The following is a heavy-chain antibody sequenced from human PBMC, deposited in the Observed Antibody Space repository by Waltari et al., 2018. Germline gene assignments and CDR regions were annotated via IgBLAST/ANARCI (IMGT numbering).Heavy chain of an antibody. Sequence: QVQLVVSGGGVVQPGKSLRLSCAASGFSFSRYAMPWVRQAPGKGLEWLAGIWYGGDNKYYGDSVRGRFTISRDNSKNTLYLQLNSLRAEDTAVYYCARASIAVEERGDDYFHYWGQGTLVTVSS. J-gene: IGHJ4*02. CDR3: ARASIAVEERGDDYFHY. V-gene: IGHV3-33*01. CDR1: GFSFSRYA. D-gene: IGHD6-19*01. CDR2: IWYGGDNK.